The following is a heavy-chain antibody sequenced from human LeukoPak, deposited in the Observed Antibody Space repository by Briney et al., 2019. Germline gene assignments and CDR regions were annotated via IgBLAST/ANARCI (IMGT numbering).Heavy chain of an antibody. V-gene: IGHV3-7*01. D-gene: IGHD6-13*01. CDR1: AFTFSNHW. CDR2: IKQDGSEK. Sequence: GGSLRLSCAASAFTFSNHWMHWVRQAPGKGLEWVANIKQDGSEKYYVDSVKGRFTISRDNAKNSLYLQMNSLRAEDTAVYYCARALSSAAAVMYYYYYMDVWGKGTTVTVSS. J-gene: IGHJ6*03. CDR3: ARALSSAAAVMYYYYYMDV.